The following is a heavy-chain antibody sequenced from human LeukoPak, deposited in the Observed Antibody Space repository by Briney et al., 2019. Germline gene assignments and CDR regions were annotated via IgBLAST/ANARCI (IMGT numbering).Heavy chain of an antibody. CDR2: TSSSDAGT. D-gene: IGHD2-15*01. J-gene: IGHJ4*02. Sequence: GGSLRLSCAASGFALSSYAMSWVRQAPGKGLEWVSATSSSDAGTYHAESVRGRFTISRDNSKNTLHLQMNSLRADDAAVYYCARAPVTSCRGAFCYPFDIWGQGTLVTVSS. V-gene: IGHV3-23*01. CDR1: GFALSSYA. CDR3: ARAPVTSCRGAFCYPFDI.